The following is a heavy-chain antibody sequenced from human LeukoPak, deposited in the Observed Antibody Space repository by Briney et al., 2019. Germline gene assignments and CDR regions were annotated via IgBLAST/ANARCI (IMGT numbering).Heavy chain of an antibody. Sequence: GRSLRLSCAASGFTFDDYAMHWVRQAPGKGLEWVSGISWNSGSIGYADSVKGRFTISRDNSKNTLYLQMNSLRAEDTAVYYCARDFIAVAGTIYYYYGMDVWGQGTTVTVSS. J-gene: IGHJ6*02. V-gene: IGHV3-9*01. D-gene: IGHD6-19*01. CDR2: ISWNSGSI. CDR1: GFTFDDYA. CDR3: ARDFIAVAGTIYYYYGMDV.